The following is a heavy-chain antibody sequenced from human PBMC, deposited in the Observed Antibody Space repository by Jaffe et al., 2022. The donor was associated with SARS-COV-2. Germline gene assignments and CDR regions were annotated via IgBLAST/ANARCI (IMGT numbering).Heavy chain of an antibody. CDR1: GYSFTSYW. Sequence: EVQLVQSGAEVKKPGESLRISCKGSGYSFTSYWISWVRQMPGKGLEWMGRIDPSDSYTNYSPSFQGHVTISADKSISTAYLQWSSLKASDTAMYYCARHPPRWPQIDWFDPWGQGTLVTVSS. CDR3: ARHPPRWPQIDWFDP. J-gene: IGHJ5*02. CDR2: IDPSDSYT. V-gene: IGHV5-10-1*03.